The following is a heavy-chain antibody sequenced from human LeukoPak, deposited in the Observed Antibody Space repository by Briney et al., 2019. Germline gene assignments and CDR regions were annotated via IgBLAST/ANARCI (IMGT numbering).Heavy chain of an antibody. D-gene: IGHD3-22*01. CDR1: GGSFSGYY. Sequence: SETLSLTCAVYGGSFSGYYWSWIRQPPGKGLEWIGEINHSGSTNYNPSLKSRVTISVDTSKNQFPLKLSSVTAADTAVYYCARGPSGYYYVTSDYWGQGTLVTVSS. V-gene: IGHV4-34*01. CDR3: ARGPSGYYYVTSDY. CDR2: INHSGST. J-gene: IGHJ4*02.